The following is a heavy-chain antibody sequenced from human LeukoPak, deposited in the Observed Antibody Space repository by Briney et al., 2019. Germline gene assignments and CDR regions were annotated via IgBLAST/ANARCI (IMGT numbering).Heavy chain of an antibody. J-gene: IGHJ4*02. CDR1: GFTFSSYS. V-gene: IGHV3-21*01. Sequence: GGSLRLSCAASGFTFSSYSMNWVRQAPGKGLEWVSSISSSSSYIYYADSVKGRFTISRDNAKNSLYLQMNSLRAEDTAVYYCARALKAVAAAVPDCWGQGTLVTVSS. D-gene: IGHD6-13*01. CDR2: ISSSSSYI. CDR3: ARALKAVAAAVPDC.